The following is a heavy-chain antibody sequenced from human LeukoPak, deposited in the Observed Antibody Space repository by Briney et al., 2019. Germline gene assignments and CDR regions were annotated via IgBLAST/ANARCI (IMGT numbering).Heavy chain of an antibody. Sequence: PSETLSLTRTVSGGSISSYYWSWIRQPAGKGLEWIGRIYTSGSTNYNPSLKSRVTMSVDTSKNQFSLKLSSVTAADTAVYYCARVNYGSGSYRSYYYYYMDVWGKGTTVTISS. CDR3: ARVNYGSGSYRSYYYYYMDV. J-gene: IGHJ6*03. V-gene: IGHV4-4*07. D-gene: IGHD3-10*01. CDR1: GGSISSYY. CDR2: IYTSGST.